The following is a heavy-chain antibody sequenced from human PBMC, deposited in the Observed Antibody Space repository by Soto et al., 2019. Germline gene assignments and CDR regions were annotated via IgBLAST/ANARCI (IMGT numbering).Heavy chain of an antibody. Sequence: EVQLLESGGGLVQPGGSLRLSCAASGFTFSSYAMSWVRQAPGKGLEWVSGISAGGSRTYYADSVKGRFTISRDNSKYTLYLQMNSLRAEDTALYYCAKGRRGYCSGGSCYRYPFDYWGQGTLVTVSS. D-gene: IGHD2-15*01. CDR3: AKGRRGYCSGGSCYRYPFDY. V-gene: IGHV3-23*01. J-gene: IGHJ4*02. CDR1: GFTFSSYA. CDR2: ISAGGSRT.